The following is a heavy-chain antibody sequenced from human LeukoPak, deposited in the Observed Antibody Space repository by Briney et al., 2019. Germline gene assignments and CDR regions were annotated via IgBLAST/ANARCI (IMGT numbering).Heavy chain of an antibody. V-gene: IGHV4-30-4*01. CDR2: IHYSGST. D-gene: IGHD6-19*01. CDR1: GGSIRSADYY. CDR3: ATDHSNGWHNWFDP. Sequence: SQTLSLTCTVSGGSIRSADYYWSWIRQPPGKGLEWIGYIHYSGSTHYNPSLKSRVSISIDTSKNKFSLRLSSVTAADTAVYYCATDHSNGWHNWFDPWGQGTLVTVSS. J-gene: IGHJ5*02.